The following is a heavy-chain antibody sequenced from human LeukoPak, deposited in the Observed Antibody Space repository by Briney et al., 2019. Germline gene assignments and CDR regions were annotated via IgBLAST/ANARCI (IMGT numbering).Heavy chain of an antibody. V-gene: IGHV1-2*02. CDR1: GYRFTGYY. J-gene: IGHJ6*03. CDR3: ARGSDYDDYFYMDF. Sequence: GASVKVSCKTSGYRFTGYYLHWVRQAPGQGLEWMGWMNPKSGATDYARKFQGRATMTRDTSISTAYMELTRLRSDDTAVYFWARGSDYDDYFYMDFWGKGTTVTVSS. CDR2: MNPKSGAT.